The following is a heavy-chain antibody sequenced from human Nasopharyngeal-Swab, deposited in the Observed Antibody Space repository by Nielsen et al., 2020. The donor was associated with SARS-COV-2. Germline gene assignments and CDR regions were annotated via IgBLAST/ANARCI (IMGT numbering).Heavy chain of an antibody. CDR2: ISYDGSNK. J-gene: IGHJ3*02. Sequence: GGSLRLSCAASGFTFSTYGMHWVRQAPGKGLEWVAVISYDGSNKYYADSVKGRFTISRDNSKNTLHLQMNSLRAEDTAVYYCASGCISTSCYTGDAFDIWGQGTMVTVSS. CDR1: GFTFSTYG. V-gene: IGHV3-30*03. D-gene: IGHD2-2*02. CDR3: ASGCISTSCYTGDAFDI.